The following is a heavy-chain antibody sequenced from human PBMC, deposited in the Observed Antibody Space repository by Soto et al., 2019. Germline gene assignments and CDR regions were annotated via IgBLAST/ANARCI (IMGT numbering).Heavy chain of an antibody. CDR3: ARDYGYYDSSGYYPYYFDY. D-gene: IGHD3-22*01. Sequence: GGSLRLSCAAAGFTFSSYGVHWVRQATSKGLEWLAVIWYDGSNKSSAASVKGRFTISRDNSKNTLYLQMNSLRAEDTAVYYCARDYGYYDSSGYYPYYFDYWGQGTLVTVSS. CDR2: IWYDGSNK. CDR1: GFTFSSYG. V-gene: IGHV3-33*01. J-gene: IGHJ4*02.